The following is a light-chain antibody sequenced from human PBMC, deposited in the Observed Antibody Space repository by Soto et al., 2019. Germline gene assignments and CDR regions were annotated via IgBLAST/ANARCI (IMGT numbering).Light chain of an antibody. CDR1: QSLFGF. CDR3: QSSNDWPFA. Sequence: DIVLTESPATLSVSPGDRVTLSCRASQSLFGFLAWYQQKPGQAPTLLMYGVSTRATGFPARFSGGGSATDFTITISSLQSEDAAFYCCQSSNDWPFAFGLGTRLEI. V-gene: IGKV3-15*01. CDR2: GVS. J-gene: IGKJ2*01.